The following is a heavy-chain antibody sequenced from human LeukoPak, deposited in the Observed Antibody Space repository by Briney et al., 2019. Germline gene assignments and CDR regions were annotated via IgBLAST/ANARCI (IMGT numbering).Heavy chain of an antibody. CDR3: TRAKVKQWLANYWYFDL. Sequence: GGSLRLSCAASKFTFSSYAMSWVRQAPGKGLECVSGISGSGGSTYYADSVKGRFTISRDNYKNTLYLQMNSLRVEDTAVYYCTRAKVKQWLANYWYFDLWGRGTLVTVSS. D-gene: IGHD6-19*01. J-gene: IGHJ2*01. V-gene: IGHV3-23*01. CDR1: KFTFSSYA. CDR2: ISGSGGST.